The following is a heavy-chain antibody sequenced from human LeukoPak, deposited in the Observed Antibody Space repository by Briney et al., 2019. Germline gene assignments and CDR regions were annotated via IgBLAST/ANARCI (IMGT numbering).Heavy chain of an antibody. D-gene: IGHD4-23*01. J-gene: IGHJ6*02. CDR2: ISYDGSNK. Sequence: GRSLTLSCAASGFTFSSYAMHWVRQAPGKGLEWVAVISYDGSNKYYADSVKGRFTISRDNSKNTLYLQMNSLRAEDTAVYYCARDPTVGRYYYYGMDVWGQGTTVTVSS. CDR1: GFTFSSYA. V-gene: IGHV3-30*04. CDR3: ARDPTVGRYYYYGMDV.